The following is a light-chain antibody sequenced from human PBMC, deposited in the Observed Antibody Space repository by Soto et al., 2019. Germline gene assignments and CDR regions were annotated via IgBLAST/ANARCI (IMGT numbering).Light chain of an antibody. J-gene: IGKJ3*01. CDR2: AAS. V-gene: IGKV1-12*02. CDR1: QVINNW. Sequence: QMTQXXXXXSASVGDRVTITCRASQVINNWLAWYQQKPGKAPNLLIYAASTLQTGVPSRFSGSGSGTDFTLTISSLQPEDFATYYCQQANSFPFTFGPGTKVDIK. CDR3: QQANSFPFT.